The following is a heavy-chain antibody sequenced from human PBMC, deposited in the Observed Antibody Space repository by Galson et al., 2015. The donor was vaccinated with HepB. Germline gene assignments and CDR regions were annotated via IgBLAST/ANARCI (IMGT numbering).Heavy chain of an antibody. CDR1: GGSISSGDYY. V-gene: IGHV4-30-4*01. Sequence: QVQLQESGPGLVKPSQTLSLTCTVSGGSISSGDYYWSWIRQPPGKGLEWIGEIYHSGSTNYNPSLKSRVTISVDKSKNQFSLKLSSVTAADTAVYYCASSRLGDYKNDYWGQGTLVTVSS. D-gene: IGHD4-17*01. CDR2: IYHSGST. J-gene: IGHJ4*02. CDR3: ASSRLGDYKNDY.